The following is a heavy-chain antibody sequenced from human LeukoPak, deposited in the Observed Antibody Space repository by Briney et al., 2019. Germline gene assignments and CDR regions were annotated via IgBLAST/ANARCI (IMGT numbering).Heavy chain of an antibody. CDR1: GYRFTDYW. D-gene: IGHD6-13*01. CDR3: ARRIAGSGVDY. J-gene: IGHJ4*02. Sequence: GESLKISCKISGYRFTDYWIGWVRQMPGKGLEWMGIIYPCDSDTRYSPSFQGQVTISADKPISTAYLQWRSLKASDSAMYYCARRIAGSGVDYWGQGTLVTVSS. V-gene: IGHV5-51*01. CDR2: IYPCDSDT.